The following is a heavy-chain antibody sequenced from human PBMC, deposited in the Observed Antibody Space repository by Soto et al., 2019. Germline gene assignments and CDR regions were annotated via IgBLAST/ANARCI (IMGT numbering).Heavy chain of an antibody. D-gene: IGHD3-3*01. Sequence: SETLSLTCAVYGGSFSGYYWSWIRQPPGKGLEWIGEINHSGSTNYNPSLKSRVTISVDTSKNQFSLKLSSVTAADTAVYYCARKGGVRFLECLTCFDPWGQGTLVTVSS. CDR2: INHSGST. CDR1: GGSFSGYY. CDR3: ARKGGVRFLECLTCFDP. V-gene: IGHV4-34*01. J-gene: IGHJ5*02.